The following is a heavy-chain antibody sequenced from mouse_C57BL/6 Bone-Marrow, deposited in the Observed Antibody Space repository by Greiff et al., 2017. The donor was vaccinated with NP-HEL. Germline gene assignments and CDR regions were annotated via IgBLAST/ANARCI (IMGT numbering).Heavy chain of an antibody. D-gene: IGHD1-1*01. Sequence: EVKLLESGGGLVQPGGSLKLSCAASGIDFSRYWMSWVRRAPGKGLEWIGEINPDSSTINYAPSLKDKFIISRDNAKNTLYLQMSKVRSEDTALYYCARPKGHGSSYNPFAYWGQGTLVTVSA. V-gene: IGHV4-1*01. J-gene: IGHJ3*01. CDR3: ARPKGHGSSYNPFAY. CDR2: INPDSSTI. CDR1: GIDFSRYW.